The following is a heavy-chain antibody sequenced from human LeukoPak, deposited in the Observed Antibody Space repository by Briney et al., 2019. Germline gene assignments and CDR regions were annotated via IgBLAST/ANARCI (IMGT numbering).Heavy chain of an antibody. D-gene: IGHD2-2*01. CDR1: GAFIRGGGVY. Sequence: SQTLSLTCTVSGAFIRGGGVYWSWIRQPPGKGLEWIGYIYYSGSTYYNPSLKSRVTISVDTSKNQFSLKLSSVTAADTAVYYCARERVVPAALDAFDIWGQGTMVTVSS. V-gene: IGHV4-30-4*07. J-gene: IGHJ3*02. CDR3: ARERVVPAALDAFDI. CDR2: IYYSGST.